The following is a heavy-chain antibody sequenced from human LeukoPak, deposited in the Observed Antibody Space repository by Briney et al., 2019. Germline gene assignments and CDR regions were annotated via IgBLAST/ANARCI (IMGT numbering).Heavy chain of an antibody. V-gene: IGHV4-61*01. CDR1: GGSFSSGSYY. CDR2: IYYSGST. Sequence: SETLSLTCTVSGGSFSSGSYYWSWLRQPPGRGLEWIGYIYYSGSTNYNPSLKSRVTISVDTSKNQFSLKLSSVTAADTAVYYCARDGGYSSGWYEETWGQGTLVTISS. J-gene: IGHJ4*02. D-gene: IGHD6-19*01. CDR3: ARDGGYSSGWYEET.